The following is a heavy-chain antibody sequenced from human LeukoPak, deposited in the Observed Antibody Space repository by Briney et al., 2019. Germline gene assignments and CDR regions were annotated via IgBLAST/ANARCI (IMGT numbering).Heavy chain of an antibody. Sequence: GGSLRLSCAASGFTFSSYGMHWVRQAPGKGLEWVAVIWYDGSNKYYADSVKGRFTISRDNSKNTLYLQMNSLRAEDTAVYYCARDLPDYGMDVWGQGTTVTVSS. V-gene: IGHV3-33*01. CDR3: ARDLPDYGMDV. J-gene: IGHJ6*02. CDR1: GFTFSSYG. CDR2: IWYDGSNK.